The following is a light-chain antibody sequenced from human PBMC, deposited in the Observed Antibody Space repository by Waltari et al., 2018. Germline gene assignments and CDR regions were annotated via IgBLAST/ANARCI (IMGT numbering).Light chain of an antibody. Sequence: ETVVTQSPATLSVSPAERATLSCRTSPSIGFNLAWYQQKPGQAPRLLIYHASTRATGIPARFSGSGSETEFTLTISGLQSEDFAVYYCQQYNRWPPGTFGQGTKVEI. V-gene: IGKV3-15*01. J-gene: IGKJ1*01. CDR2: HAS. CDR1: PSIGFN. CDR3: QQYNRWPPGT.